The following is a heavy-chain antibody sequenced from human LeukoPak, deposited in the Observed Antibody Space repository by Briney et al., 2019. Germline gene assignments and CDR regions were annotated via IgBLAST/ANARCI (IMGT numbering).Heavy chain of an antibody. J-gene: IGHJ4*02. D-gene: IGHD7-27*01. Sequence: PGGSLRLSCAASGFTFSSYAMSWVRQAPGKGLEWVSAISGSGGSTYYADSVKGRFTISRDNSKNTLYHQMNSLRAEDTAVYYCAEKTESTGEAFDYWGQGTQVTVSS. V-gene: IGHV3-23*01. CDR2: ISGSGGST. CDR3: AEKTESTGEAFDY. CDR1: GFTFSSYA.